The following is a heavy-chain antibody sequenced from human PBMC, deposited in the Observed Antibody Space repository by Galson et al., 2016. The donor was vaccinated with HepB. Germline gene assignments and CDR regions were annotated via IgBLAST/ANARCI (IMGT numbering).Heavy chain of an antibody. CDR1: GYTFPTYW. CDR2: IYPGDSDT. J-gene: IGHJ2*01. V-gene: IGHV5-51*01. CDR3: ARHGAYSGGDCSYSYFDL. Sequence: SGADVNKPGESLKISWQGSGYTFPTYWSGCVSQMPGKGLVWMGIIYPGDSDTRYTQSFQGQVTISADKSINPAYRQWSSLKASDTAMYYFARHGAYSGGDCSYSYFDLWGRGTLVT. D-gene: IGHD2-21*02.